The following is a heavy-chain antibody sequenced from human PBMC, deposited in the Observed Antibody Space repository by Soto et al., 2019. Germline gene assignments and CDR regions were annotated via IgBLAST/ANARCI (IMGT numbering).Heavy chain of an antibody. CDR3: ARRQSDLLTGQRYHLDF. CDR1: GYRLSSFG. CDR2: IYPDQSRA. J-gene: IGHJ4*02. Sequence: PGECLKIACKGSGYRLSSFGIGWVRQMPGKGLEWVAIIYPDQSRAMYSQAFQGQVTISVDKSVRTAYLQWNSLKASDTAIYYCARRQSDLLTGQRYHLDFWGPGTLVTVSS. D-gene: IGHD3-9*01. V-gene: IGHV5-51*01.